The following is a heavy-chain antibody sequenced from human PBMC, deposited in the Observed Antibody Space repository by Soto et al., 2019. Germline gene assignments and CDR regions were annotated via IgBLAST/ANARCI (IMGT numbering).Heavy chain of an antibody. Sequence: QVQLVESGGGVVQPGRSLRLSCAASGFTFSSYAMHWVRQAPGKGLEWVAVISYDGSNKYYADSVKGRFTISRDNSKNPLYLQMNSLRAEDTAVYFCARDYYRFNSGYGFSMDVWGQGTTVTFSS. J-gene: IGHJ6*02. D-gene: IGHD5-12*01. V-gene: IGHV3-30-3*01. CDR2: ISYDGSNK. CDR3: ARDYYRFNSGYGFSMDV. CDR1: GFTFSSYA.